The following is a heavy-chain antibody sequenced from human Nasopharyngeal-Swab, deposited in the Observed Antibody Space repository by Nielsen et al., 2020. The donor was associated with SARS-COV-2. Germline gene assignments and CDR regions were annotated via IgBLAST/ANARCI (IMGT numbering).Heavy chain of an antibody. J-gene: IGHJ4*02. CDR1: GGSISSGGYY. CDR2: IYYSGST. D-gene: IGHD6-19*01. CDR3: ASSSGWSQVWVY. Sequence: SDTLSLTCTVSGGSISSGGYYWSWIRQHPGKGLEWIGYIYYSGSTYYNPSLKSRVTISVDTSKNQFSLKLSSVTAADTAVYYCASSSGWSQVWVYWGQGTLVTVSS. V-gene: IGHV4-31*03.